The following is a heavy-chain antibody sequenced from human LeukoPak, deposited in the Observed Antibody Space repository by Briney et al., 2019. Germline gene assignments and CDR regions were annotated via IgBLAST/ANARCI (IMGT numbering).Heavy chain of an antibody. CDR2: ISWNSGSI. J-gene: IGHJ4*02. Sequence: GRSLRLSCAASGFTFDDYAMHWVRQAPGKSLEWVSGISWNSGSIGYADSVKGRFTISRDNAKNSLYLQMNSLRAEDTALYYCAKLVDIGDGPWAPNLDYWGQGTLVTVSS. D-gene: IGHD5-24*01. V-gene: IGHV3-9*01. CDR3: AKLVDIGDGPWAPNLDY. CDR1: GFTFDDYA.